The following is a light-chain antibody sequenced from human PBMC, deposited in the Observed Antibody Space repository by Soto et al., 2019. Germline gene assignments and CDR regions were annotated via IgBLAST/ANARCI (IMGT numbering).Light chain of an antibody. CDR1: QSISTW. CDR3: QQYNDSFPYT. J-gene: IGKJ2*01. Sequence: DIQLTQSPSTLSASIGDRVTITCRASQSISTWLAWYQQKPGTAPKLLIYKASILEGGVPSRFSGSRSGTEFTLSVSSLQPDDFATYYCQQYNDSFPYTFGQGTKLEIK. V-gene: IGKV1-5*03. CDR2: KAS.